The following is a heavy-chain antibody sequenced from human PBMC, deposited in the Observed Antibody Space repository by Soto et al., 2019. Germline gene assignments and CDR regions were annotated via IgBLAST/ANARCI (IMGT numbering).Heavy chain of an antibody. J-gene: IGHJ4*02. D-gene: IGHD3-3*01. CDR3: ASRVVTTFDC. V-gene: IGHV3-48*02. CDR1: GFTVSTYS. CDR2: ISSDSSTI. Sequence: GGSLRLSCAASGFTVSTYSMNWVRQAPGKGLEWVSYISSDSSTISYADTVKGRFTISKDNAKNSLYLQMNRLRDEDTAVYYCASRVVTTFDCWGQGTLVTVSS.